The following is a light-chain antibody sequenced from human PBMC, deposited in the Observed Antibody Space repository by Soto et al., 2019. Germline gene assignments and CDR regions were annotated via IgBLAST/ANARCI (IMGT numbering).Light chain of an antibody. J-gene: IGLJ2*01. Sequence: QVVVTQEPSFSVSPGGTVTLTCGLSSGSVSTTYYPSWYQQTPGQAPRALIYNTNTRSSGVPDRFSGSILGNKAALTITGGQANYESFYYCFLQMGSGIGAFGGGTKLTVL. V-gene: IGLV8-61*01. CDR3: FLQMGSGIGA. CDR1: SGSVSTTYY. CDR2: NTN.